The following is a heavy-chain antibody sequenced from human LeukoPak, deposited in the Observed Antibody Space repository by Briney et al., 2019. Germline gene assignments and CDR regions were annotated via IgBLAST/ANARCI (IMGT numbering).Heavy chain of an antibody. V-gene: IGHV4-59*01. CDR2: IYYSGST. D-gene: IGHD3-3*01. J-gene: IGHJ4*02. CDR3: AREAGDFWSGYYPDH. CDR1: GGSISTYY. Sequence: PSETLSLTCTVSGGSISTYYWSWIRQPPGKGLEWLGYIYYSGSTNYNPSLKSRVTISVDTSKNQLSLKLSSVTAADTAVYYCAREAGDFWSGYYPDHWGQGTLVTVSS.